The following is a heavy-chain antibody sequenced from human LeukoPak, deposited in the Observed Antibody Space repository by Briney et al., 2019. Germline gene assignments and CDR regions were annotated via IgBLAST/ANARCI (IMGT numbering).Heavy chain of an antibody. Sequence: ASVKVSCKASGYTFTGYYMHWVRQAPGQGLEWMGWINPNSGGTNYAQKFQGRGIMTRDTSITTAYMELSRLRSDDTAVYYCAREARRYCSSTSCPISYWGQGTLVTVSS. CDR2: INPNSGGT. CDR1: GYTFTGYY. J-gene: IGHJ4*02. CDR3: AREARRYCSSTSCPISY. D-gene: IGHD2-2*01. V-gene: IGHV1-2*02.